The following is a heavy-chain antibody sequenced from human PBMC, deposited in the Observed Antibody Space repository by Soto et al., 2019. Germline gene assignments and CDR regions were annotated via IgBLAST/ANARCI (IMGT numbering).Heavy chain of an antibody. CDR1: GFTFSSYS. CDR3: ARPLTYYDSRGYYGY. D-gene: IGHD3-22*01. J-gene: IGHJ4*02. V-gene: IGHV3-21*01. Sequence: EVQLVESGGGLVKPGGSLRLSCAASGFTFSSYSMNWVRQAPGKGLEWVSSISGSGSYIYYADSVKGRFTISRDNAKNSLYLQMNSLRAEDTAVYYCARPLTYYDSRGYYGYWGQGTLVTVSS. CDR2: ISGSGSYI.